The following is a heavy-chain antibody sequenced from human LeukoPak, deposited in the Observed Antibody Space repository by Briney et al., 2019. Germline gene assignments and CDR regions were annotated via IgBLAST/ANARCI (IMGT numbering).Heavy chain of an antibody. CDR3: AREGTTVTTPGY. CDR1: GGSFSGYY. CDR2: INHSGST. D-gene: IGHD4-17*01. Sequence: SETLSLTCAVYGGSFSGYYWSWIRQPPGKGLEWIGEINHSGSTNYNPSLKSRVTISVDTSKNQFSLKLSSVTAADTAVYYCAREGTTVTTPGYWGQGTLVTVSS. J-gene: IGHJ4*02. V-gene: IGHV4-34*01.